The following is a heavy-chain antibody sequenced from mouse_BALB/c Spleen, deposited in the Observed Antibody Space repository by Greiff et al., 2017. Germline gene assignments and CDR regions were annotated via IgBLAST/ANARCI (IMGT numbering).Heavy chain of an antibody. J-gene: IGHJ4*01. V-gene: IGHV2-2*02. CDR2: IGSGGST. CDR1: GFSLTSYG. Sequence: QVQLQQSGPGLVQPSQSLSITCTVSGFSLTSYGVHWVRQSPGKGLEWLGVIGSGGSTDYNAAFISRLSISKDNSKSQVFFKMNSLQANDTAIYYCARVGDGYEYYAMDYWGQGTSVTVSS. CDR3: ARVGDGYEYYAMDY. D-gene: IGHD1-2*01.